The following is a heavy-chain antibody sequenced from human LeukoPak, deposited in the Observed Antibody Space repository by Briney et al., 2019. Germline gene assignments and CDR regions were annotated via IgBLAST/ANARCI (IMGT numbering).Heavy chain of an antibody. J-gene: IGHJ4*02. CDR1: GFTFSSYW. CDR3: ARDAYYDFWSGYSHFFDY. V-gene: IGHV3-7*01. Sequence: GGSLRLSCAASGFTFSSYWMSWVRQAPGKGLEWVANIKQDGSEKYHVDSVKGRFTISRDNAKNSLYLQMNSLRAEDTAVYYCARDAYYDFWSGYSHFFDYWGQGTLVTVSS. D-gene: IGHD3-3*01. CDR2: IKQDGSEK.